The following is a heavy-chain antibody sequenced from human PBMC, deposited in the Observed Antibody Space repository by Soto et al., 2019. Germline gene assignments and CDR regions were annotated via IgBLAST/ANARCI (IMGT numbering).Heavy chain of an antibody. J-gene: IGHJ3*02. CDR1: GDSVSRSGYW. D-gene: IGHD4-17*01. Sequence: QLQLRESGPGLVKPSETLSLTCLVFGDSVSRSGYWWGWIRQAPGKGLEWIGSVLFIGGTQYNPSLRPPLPIPTDTSTTEVSRRLTSVTAADTAVYYRARHADYGDRELAFHIWGQGAMVTVSS. V-gene: IGHV4-39*01. CDR2: VLFIGGT. CDR3: ARHADYGDRELAFHI.